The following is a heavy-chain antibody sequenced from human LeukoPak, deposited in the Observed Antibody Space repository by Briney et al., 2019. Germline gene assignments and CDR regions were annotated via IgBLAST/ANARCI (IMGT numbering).Heavy chain of an antibody. D-gene: IGHD2-15*01. CDR2: IYSDDST. CDR3: AGEYCSSGSCYPRY. CDR1: GFTVSRNY. J-gene: IGHJ4*02. V-gene: IGHV3-53*01. Sequence: GGSLRLSCAASGFTVSRNYMSWVRQAPGKGLEWVSVIYSDDSTYYVDSVKGRFTISRDNSKNTPYLQMNSLSAEDTAVYYCAGEYCSSGSCYPRYWGQGALVTVSS.